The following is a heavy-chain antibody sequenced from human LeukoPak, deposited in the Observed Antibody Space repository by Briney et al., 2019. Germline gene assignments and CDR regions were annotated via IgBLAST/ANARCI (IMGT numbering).Heavy chain of an antibody. Sequence: SETLSLTCTVSGGSLRSYYWSWIRQPPGEGLGWGGSIYYRGNSDPNPSLNSRGTISVDTTKNQFPLKLSTVTAADTAVYYFARTYCSGGSCHFDYWGQGTLVTVSS. CDR3: ARTYCSGGSCHFDY. J-gene: IGHJ4*02. CDR2: IYYRGNS. D-gene: IGHD2-15*01. V-gene: IGHV4-59*08. CDR1: GGSLRSYY.